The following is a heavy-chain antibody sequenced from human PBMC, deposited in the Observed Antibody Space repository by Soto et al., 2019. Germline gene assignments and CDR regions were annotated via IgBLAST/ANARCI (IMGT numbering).Heavy chain of an antibody. Sequence: QVQLVQSGAEVKKPGASVKVSCKASGYTFTSYYMHWVRQAPGQGLEWMGIINPSGGSTSYAQKFQGRVTMTRDTSTSTVYMELSSLRSEDTAVYYCARSITIFGVVTQGFDYWGQGTLVTVSS. J-gene: IGHJ4*02. D-gene: IGHD3-3*01. V-gene: IGHV1-46*03. CDR3: ARSITIFGVVTQGFDY. CDR1: GYTFTSYY. CDR2: INPSGGST.